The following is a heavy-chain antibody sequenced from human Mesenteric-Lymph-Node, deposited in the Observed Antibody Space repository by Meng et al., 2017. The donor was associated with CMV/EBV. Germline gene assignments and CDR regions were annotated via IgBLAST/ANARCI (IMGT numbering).Heavy chain of an antibody. CDR2: IKQDGSEK. V-gene: IGHV3-7*01. J-gene: IGHJ6*02. CDR3: ARVTVVPAAIYYYYYYGMDV. Sequence: GGSLRLSCAASGFTFSSYWMSWVRQAPGKGLEWVANIKQDGSEKYYVDSVKGRFTISRDNAKNSLYLQVNSLRAEDTAVYYCARVTVVPAAIYYYYYYGMDVWGQGTTVTVSS. D-gene: IGHD2-2*02. CDR1: GFTFSSYW.